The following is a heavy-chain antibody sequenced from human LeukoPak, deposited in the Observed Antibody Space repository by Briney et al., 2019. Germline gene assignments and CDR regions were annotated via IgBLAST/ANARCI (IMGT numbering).Heavy chain of an antibody. CDR1: GFTFSSYA. V-gene: IGHV3-23*01. D-gene: IGHD3-3*01. CDR2: ISGSGGST. J-gene: IGHJ5*02. CDR3: AKEWDYDFWSGYYTWNNWFDP. Sequence: GGSLRLSCAASGFTFSSYAMSWVRQAPGRGLEWVSAISGSGGSTYYADSVKGRFTISRDNSKNTLYLQMNSLRAEDTAVYYCAKEWDYDFWSGYYTWNNWFDPWGQGTLVTVSS.